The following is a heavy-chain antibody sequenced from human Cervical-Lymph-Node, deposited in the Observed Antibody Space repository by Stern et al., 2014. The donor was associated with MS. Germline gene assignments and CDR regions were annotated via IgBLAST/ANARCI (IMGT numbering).Heavy chain of an antibody. CDR3: LSDYN. CDR2: SNTNTGNP. CDR1: GYRFTSYG. V-gene: IGHV7-4-1*02. J-gene: IGHJ4*02. D-gene: IGHD5-24*01. Sequence: QVQLVQSGSGLKKPGASVKVSCTGHGYRFTSYGMNWVRQAPGQGLEWMARSNTNTGNPTYAQDFTGRFVFSLDTSVSTAYLEITSLKAEDTAVYYCLSDYNWGQGTLVTVSS.